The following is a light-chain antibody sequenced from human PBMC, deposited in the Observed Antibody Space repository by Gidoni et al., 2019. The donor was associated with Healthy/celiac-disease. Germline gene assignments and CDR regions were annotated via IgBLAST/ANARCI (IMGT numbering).Light chain of an antibody. V-gene: IGKV1-39*01. CDR1: QSISSY. CDR2: AAS. Sequence: DIQMTQTPSSLSASVGDRVTITCRASQSISSYLNWYQQKPGKAPKLLIYAASSLQSGVPSSFSCSGSGTDFTLTISSLQPEDFATYYCQQSYSTPRVTFGQGTRLEIK. J-gene: IGKJ5*01. CDR3: QQSYSTPRVT.